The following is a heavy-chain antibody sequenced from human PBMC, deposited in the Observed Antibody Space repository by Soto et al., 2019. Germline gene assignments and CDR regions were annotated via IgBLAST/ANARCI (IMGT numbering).Heavy chain of an antibody. CDR2: IFSQDDK. J-gene: IGHJ5*02. CDR3: ALITECSKTDCYLASFDP. D-gene: IGHD2-21*02. CDR1: GLSLSNGRMG. V-gene: IGHV2-26*01. Sequence: GPTLVNPPETLTLSCTVSGLSLSNGRMGVSWIRQPPGKALEWLANIFSQDDKSYSTSLRRRLNISKDTSRSQLVLTITYMDPMDSATYFCALITECSKTDCYLASFDPWGQ.